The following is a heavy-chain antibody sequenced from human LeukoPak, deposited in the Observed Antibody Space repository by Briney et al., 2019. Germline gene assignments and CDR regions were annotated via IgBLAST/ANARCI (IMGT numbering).Heavy chain of an antibody. CDR3: ARGVSGRVFDY. Sequence: SETLSLTCAVYGRSFSGYYWSWIRQPPGKGLEWIGEINHSGSTNCNPSLKSRVTISVDTSKNQFSLRLSSVTAADTAVYYCARGVSGRVFDYWGQGTLVTVSS. J-gene: IGHJ4*02. V-gene: IGHV4-34*01. D-gene: IGHD3-10*01. CDR1: GRSFSGYY. CDR2: INHSGST.